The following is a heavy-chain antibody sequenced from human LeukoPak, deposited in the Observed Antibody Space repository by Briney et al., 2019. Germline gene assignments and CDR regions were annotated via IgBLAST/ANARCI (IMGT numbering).Heavy chain of an antibody. D-gene: IGHD7-27*01. Sequence: SETLSLTCTVSGGSISSYYWSWIRQPPGKGLEWIGYIYYSGSTNYNPSLKSRVTISVDTSKNQFSLKLSSVTAADTAVYYCARNPLGIHWYFDLWGRGTLVTVSS. J-gene: IGHJ2*01. CDR1: GGSISSYY. CDR2: IYYSGST. V-gene: IGHV4-59*01. CDR3: ARNPLGIHWYFDL.